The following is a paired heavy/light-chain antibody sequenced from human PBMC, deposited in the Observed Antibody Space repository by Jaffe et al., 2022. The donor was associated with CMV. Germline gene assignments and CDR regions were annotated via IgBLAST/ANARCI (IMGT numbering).Heavy chain of an antibody. J-gene: IGHJ3*02. CDR2: IYHSGST. D-gene: IGHD3-22*01. Sequence: QVQLQESGPGLVKPSGTLSLTCAVSGGSISSSNWWSWVRQPPGKGLEWIGEIYHSGSTNYNPSLKSRVTISVDKSKNQFSLKLSSVTAADTAVYYCARGGPMIVVVITDFANSPAFFDIWGQGTMVTVSS. CDR1: GGSISSSNW. CDR3: ARGGPMIVVVITDFANSPAFFDI. V-gene: IGHV4-4*02.
Light chain of an antibody. CDR2: DAS. J-gene: IGKJ2*01. CDR1: QSVSSY. Sequence: EIVLTQSPATLSLSPGERATLSCRASQSVSSYLAWYQQKPGQAPRLLIYDASNRATGIPARFSGSGSGTDFTLTISSLEPEDFAVYYCQQRSNWPPGYTFGQGTKLEIK. V-gene: IGKV3-11*01. CDR3: QQRSNWPPGYT.